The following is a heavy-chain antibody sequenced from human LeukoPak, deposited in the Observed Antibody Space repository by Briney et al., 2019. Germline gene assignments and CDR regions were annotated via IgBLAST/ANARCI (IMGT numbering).Heavy chain of an antibody. J-gene: IGHJ5*02. V-gene: IGHV3-53*05. Sequence: PGGSLRLSCTASGFTVSTHYMSWVRQAPGKGLEWVSVIYSGGTTYDADSVKGRFTISRDNSKNTLYLQMNNLRVEDTAVYYCAVENSRFRFDPWGQGTLVTVSS. CDR3: AVENSRFRFDP. CDR2: IYSGGTT. CDR1: GFTVSTHY. D-gene: IGHD2/OR15-2a*01.